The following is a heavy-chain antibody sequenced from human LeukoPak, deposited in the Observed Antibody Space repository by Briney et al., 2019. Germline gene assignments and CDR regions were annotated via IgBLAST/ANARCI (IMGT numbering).Heavy chain of an antibody. CDR1: VFTFSSYE. J-gene: IGHJ4*02. CDR2: ISSSGGTT. CDR3: ARDYYPRY. V-gene: IGHV3-48*03. Sequence: PGGSLRLSCACSVFTFSSYEMNWVRQAPGKGLEWVSYISSSGGTTHYADSVRGRFTISRDNAKNSLYLQMNSLRVEDTAVYYCARDYYPRYWGQGTLVTVSS. D-gene: IGHD3-22*01.